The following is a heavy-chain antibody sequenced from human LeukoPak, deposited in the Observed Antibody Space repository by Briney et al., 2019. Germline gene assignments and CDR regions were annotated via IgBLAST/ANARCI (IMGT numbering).Heavy chain of an antibody. CDR3: ARDVVATNCDY. CDR2: ISSSGSTI. V-gene: IGHV3-48*03. J-gene: IGHJ4*02. D-gene: IGHD2-15*01. Sequence: GGSLRLSCGASGFTFSSYEMNWVRQAPGKGLEWVSYISSSGSTIYYADSVKGRFTISRDNAKNSLYLQMNSLRAEDTAVYYCARDVVATNCDYWGQGTLVTVSS. CDR1: GFTFSSYE.